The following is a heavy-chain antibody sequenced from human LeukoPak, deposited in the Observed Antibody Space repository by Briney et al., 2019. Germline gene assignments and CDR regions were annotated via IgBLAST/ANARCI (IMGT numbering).Heavy chain of an antibody. CDR1: GYTFTSYG. J-gene: IGHJ6*03. CDR2: ISAYNGNT. D-gene: IGHD2-15*01. CDR3: ARESCSSYRECYYYYMDV. V-gene: IGHV1-18*01. Sequence: ASVKVSCKASGYTFTSYGISWVRQAPGQGLEWMGWISAYNGNTNYAQKLQGRATMTTDTSTSTAYMELRSLRSDDTAVYYCARESCSSYRECYYYYMDVWGKGTTVTVSS.